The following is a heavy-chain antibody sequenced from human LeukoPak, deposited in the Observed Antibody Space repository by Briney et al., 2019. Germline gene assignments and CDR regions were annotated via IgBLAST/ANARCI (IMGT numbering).Heavy chain of an antibody. J-gene: IGHJ6*02. CDR1: GFTFRSTW. CDR3: ARFGSGSHYPYYYYGMDV. V-gene: IGHV3-7*01. D-gene: IGHD3-10*01. Sequence: PGGSLRLSCAASGFTFRSTWMSWVRQAPGKGLEWVANTNQDGSETYNVDSVTGRFAISRDNAKNSLYLQMNSLSAEDTAVYYCARFGSGSHYPYYYYGMDVWGQGTTVTVSS. CDR2: TNQDGSET.